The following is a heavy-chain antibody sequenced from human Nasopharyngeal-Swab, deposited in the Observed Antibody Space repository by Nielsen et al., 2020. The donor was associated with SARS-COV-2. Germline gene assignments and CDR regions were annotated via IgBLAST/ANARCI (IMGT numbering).Heavy chain of an antibody. CDR1: GGSISSSSYY. V-gene: IGHV4-39*07. J-gene: IGHJ5*02. CDR2: IYYSGST. Sequence: SETLSLTCTVSGGSISSSSYYWGWIRQPPGKGLEWIGSIYYSGSTNYNPSLKSRVTISVDTSKNQFSLKLSSVTAADTAVYYCATYTSITMVRGVIGWFDPWSQGTLVTVSS. D-gene: IGHD3-10*01. CDR3: ATYTSITMVRGVIGWFDP.